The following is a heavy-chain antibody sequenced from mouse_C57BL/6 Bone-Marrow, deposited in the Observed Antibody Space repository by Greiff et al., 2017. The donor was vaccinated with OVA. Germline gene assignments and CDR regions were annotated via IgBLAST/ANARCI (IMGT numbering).Heavy chain of an antibody. CDR2: FYPGSGSI. CDR3: ARHEEELGLYWYFDV. J-gene: IGHJ1*03. Sequence: QVHVKQSGAELVKPGASVKLSCKASGYTFTEYTIHWVKQRSGQGLEWIGWFYPGSGSIKYNEKFKDKATLTADKSSSTVYMELSRLTSEDSAVYFCARHEEELGLYWYFDVWGTGTTVTVSS. D-gene: IGHD4-1*01. V-gene: IGHV1-62-2*01. CDR1: GYTFTEYT.